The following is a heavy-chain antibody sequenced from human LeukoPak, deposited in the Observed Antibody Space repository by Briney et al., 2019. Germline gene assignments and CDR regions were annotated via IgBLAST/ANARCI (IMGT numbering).Heavy chain of an antibody. J-gene: IGHJ4*02. CDR3: AATRVCGGVLLGPNCLYFED. CDR1: GFTFNNYV. CDR2: IDYAGGSI. V-gene: IGHV3-23*01. Sequence: GGSLRLSCAASGFTFNNYVMSWVRQAPGRGLEWVSGIDYAGGSINYADSVKGRFTVSRDNSKNPLYLQMNSLRDEDTAIYYCAATRVCGGVLLGPNCLYFEDWGQGTLVTVSS. D-gene: IGHD3-10*01.